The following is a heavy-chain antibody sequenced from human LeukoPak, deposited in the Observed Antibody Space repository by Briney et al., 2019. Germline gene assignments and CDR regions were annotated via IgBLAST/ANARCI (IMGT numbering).Heavy chain of an antibody. J-gene: IGHJ3*02. D-gene: IGHD3-9*01. CDR3: ASGSYRYHDILTGYENDAFDI. Sequence: NPSETLSLTCTVSGGSFTFYYWSWIRQPAGKGLEWIGRISPSGTTNYNPSLKSRVTMSRDASKNQFSLNLRSVTAADTALCYCASGSYRYHDILTGYENDAFDIWGQGTMVSVSS. CDR2: ISPSGTT. V-gene: IGHV4-4*07. CDR1: GGSFTFYY.